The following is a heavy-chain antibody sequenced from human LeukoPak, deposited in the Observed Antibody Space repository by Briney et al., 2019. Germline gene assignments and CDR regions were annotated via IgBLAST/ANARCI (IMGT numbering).Heavy chain of an antibody. J-gene: IGHJ4*02. V-gene: IGHV1-46*01. CDR2: INPSGGST. D-gene: IGHD3-22*01. Sequence: ASVKVSCKASGYTFTSYYMHWVRQAPGQGLEWMGIINPSGGSTSYAQKFQGRVTMTRDTSTSTVYMELSSLRSEDTAVYYCARDRISENRSGYYYGDFDYWGQGTLVTVSS. CDR1: GYTFTSYY. CDR3: ARDRISENRSGYYYGDFDY.